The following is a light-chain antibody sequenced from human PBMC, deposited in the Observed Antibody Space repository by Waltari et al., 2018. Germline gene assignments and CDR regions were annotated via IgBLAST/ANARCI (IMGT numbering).Light chain of an antibody. Sequence: QSALTQPASVSGSPGQSITISCTGTSSDVGGYSLVSWSQQHPGKAPTVIIYEVTKRPSGFSNRFAGSKSGNTAALTISGLQAEDEADYYCCSYAGGDTLIFGGGTKLTVL. J-gene: IGLJ2*01. V-gene: IGLV2-23*02. CDR2: EVT. CDR1: SSDVGGYSL. CDR3: CSYAGGDTLI.